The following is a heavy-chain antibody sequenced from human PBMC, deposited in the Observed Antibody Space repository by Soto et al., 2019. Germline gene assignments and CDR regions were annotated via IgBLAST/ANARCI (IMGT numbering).Heavy chain of an antibody. D-gene: IGHD1-7*01. CDR3: ARGTHWNLYAFDI. CDR2: IYYSGST. CDR1: GGSISSYY. V-gene: IGHV4-59*01. J-gene: IGHJ3*02. Sequence: SETLSLTCTVSGGSISSYYWSWIRQPPGKGLEWIGYIYYSGSTNYNPSLKSRVTISVDTSKNQFSLKLSSVTAADTAVYYCARGTHWNLYAFDIWGQGTMVTVSS.